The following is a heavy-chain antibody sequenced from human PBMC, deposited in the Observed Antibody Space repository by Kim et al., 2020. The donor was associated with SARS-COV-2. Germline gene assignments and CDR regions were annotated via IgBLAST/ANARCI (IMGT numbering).Heavy chain of an antibody. J-gene: IGHJ3*02. D-gene: IGHD5-18*01. CDR3: ARVGAKAMGYAFDI. CDR1: GGSISSYY. Sequence: SETLSLTCTVSGGSISSYYWSWIRQPPGKGLEWIGYIYYSGSTNYNPSLKSRVTISVDTSKNQFSLKLSSVTAADTAVYYCARVGAKAMGYAFDIWGQVT. V-gene: IGHV4-59*01. CDR2: IYYSGST.